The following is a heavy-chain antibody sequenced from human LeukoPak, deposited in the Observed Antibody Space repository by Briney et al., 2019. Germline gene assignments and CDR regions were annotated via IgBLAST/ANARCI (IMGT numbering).Heavy chain of an antibody. Sequence: PSETLSLTCTVSGGSISSYYWSWIRQPPGKGLEWIGYIYYSGSTNYNPSLKSRVTISVDTSKNQFSLKLSSVTAADTAVYYCARDALYCSGGSCYGGDDAFDIWGQGTMVTVSS. CDR2: IYYSGST. J-gene: IGHJ3*02. CDR3: ARDALYCSGGSCYGGDDAFDI. CDR1: GGSISSYY. V-gene: IGHV4-59*01. D-gene: IGHD2-15*01.